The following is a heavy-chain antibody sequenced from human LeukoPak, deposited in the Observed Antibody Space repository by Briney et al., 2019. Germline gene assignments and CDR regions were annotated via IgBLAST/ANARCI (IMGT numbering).Heavy chain of an antibody. CDR1: GYTFAGYY. Sequence: ASVKVSCKASGYTFAGYYVHWVRQAPGQGLEWMGWINPNSGGTSYAQNFQGRVTLTRDTSISTAYMELSRLRSDDTAVYYCAMVAAPRDAFEIWGQGTMVTVSS. CDR2: INPNSGGT. V-gene: IGHV1-2*02. CDR3: AMVAAPRDAFEI. J-gene: IGHJ3*02. D-gene: IGHD2-15*01.